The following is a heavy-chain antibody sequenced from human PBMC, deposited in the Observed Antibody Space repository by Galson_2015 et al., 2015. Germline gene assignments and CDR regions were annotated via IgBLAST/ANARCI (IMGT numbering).Heavy chain of an antibody. D-gene: IGHD1-26*01. Sequence: SLRLSCAASGFTFSSYAMSWVRQAPGKGLEWVSAISGSGGSTYYADSVKGRFTISRDNSKNTLYLQMNSLRAEDTAVYYCGKGDHRGSFPSFDFWGQGTLVTLSS. CDR1: GFTFSSYA. CDR2: ISGSGGST. CDR3: GKGDHRGSFPSFDF. J-gene: IGHJ4*02. V-gene: IGHV3-23*01.